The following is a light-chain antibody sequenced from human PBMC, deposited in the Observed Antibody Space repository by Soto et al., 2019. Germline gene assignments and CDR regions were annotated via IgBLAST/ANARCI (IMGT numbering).Light chain of an antibody. CDR1: SSNIGNHY. CDR3: GTWDTSLSAGV. V-gene: IGLV1-51*02. CDR2: ENN. Sequence: QSVLTQPPSVSAAPGQKVTISCSGSSSNIGNHYVSWYQQVPGTAPKLLIYENNKRPSGIPDRFSGSKSGTSATLGITGLQTGDEADYYCGTWDTSLSAGVFGGGTKLTVL. J-gene: IGLJ2*01.